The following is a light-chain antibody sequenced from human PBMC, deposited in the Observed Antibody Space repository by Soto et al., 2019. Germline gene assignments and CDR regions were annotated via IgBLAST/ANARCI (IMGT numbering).Light chain of an antibody. V-gene: IGKV1-9*01. CDR2: AAS. Sequence: DIQLTQSPSFLSASVGDRVTITCRASQGISSYLAWYQQKPGKAPKVLMYAASILQSGVPSRFSGSGSGTEFTLTISSLQPEDFVTYYCQQLSSYPRTFGQGTKVEIK. J-gene: IGKJ1*01. CDR1: QGISSY. CDR3: QQLSSYPRT.